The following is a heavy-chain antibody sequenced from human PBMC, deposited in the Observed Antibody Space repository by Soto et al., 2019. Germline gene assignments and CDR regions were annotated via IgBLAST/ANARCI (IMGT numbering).Heavy chain of an antibody. CDR1: GYTFTSYA. V-gene: IGHV1-3*01. J-gene: IGHJ5*02. Sequence: ASVKVSCKASGYTFTSYAMHWVRQAPGQRLEWMGWINAGNGNTKYSQKFQGRVTITRDTSASTAYMELSSLRSEDTAVYYCARSYSSSWSFWFDPWGQGTLVTVSS. CDR3: ARSYSSSWSFWFDP. CDR2: INAGNGNT. D-gene: IGHD6-13*01.